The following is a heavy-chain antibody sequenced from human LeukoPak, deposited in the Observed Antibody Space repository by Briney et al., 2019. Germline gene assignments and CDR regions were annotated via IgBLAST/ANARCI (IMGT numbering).Heavy chain of an antibody. V-gene: IGHV3-21*01. Sequence: PGGSLRLSCAASGFTFSSYSINWVRQAPGKGLEWVSSISSSSSYIYYADSVKGRFTISRDNAKNSLYLQMNSLRAEDTAVYYCAMTYYDLWSGEKPQGAFDIWGQGTMVTVSS. CDR1: GFTFSSYS. D-gene: IGHD3-3*01. CDR2: ISSSSSYI. CDR3: AMTYYDLWSGEKPQGAFDI. J-gene: IGHJ3*02.